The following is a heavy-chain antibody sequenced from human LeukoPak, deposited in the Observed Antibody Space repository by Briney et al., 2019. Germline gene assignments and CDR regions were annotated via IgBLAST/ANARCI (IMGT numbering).Heavy chain of an antibody. CDR2: IYYSGST. Sequence: SETLSLTCTVSGGSISSYYWSWIRQPPGKALEWVGYIYYSGSTNYNPSLKRRVTISVDTSKNQFSLKLSSVTAADTAVYYCARSVGGLLSNWFDPWGQGTLVTVSS. CDR1: GGSISSYY. V-gene: IGHV4-59*01. CDR3: ARSVGGLLSNWFDP. D-gene: IGHD2-8*02. J-gene: IGHJ5*02.